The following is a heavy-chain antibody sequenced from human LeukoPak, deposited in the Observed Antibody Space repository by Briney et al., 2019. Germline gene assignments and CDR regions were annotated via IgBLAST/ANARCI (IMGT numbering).Heavy chain of an antibody. J-gene: IGHJ4*02. D-gene: IGHD3-22*01. CDR1: GFSLNTSGVA. Sequence: SGPTLVNPTQTLTLTCTFSGFSLNTSGVAVGWIRQPPGKALEWLTIINWDDDKRYRSSLKSRLTITKDSSKNKVVLTMISMDPGDTATYYCAHLDDFDGSGSLRIFDYWGQGTLVTVSS. CDR3: AHLDDFDGSGSLRIFDY. CDR2: INWDDDK. V-gene: IGHV2-5*02.